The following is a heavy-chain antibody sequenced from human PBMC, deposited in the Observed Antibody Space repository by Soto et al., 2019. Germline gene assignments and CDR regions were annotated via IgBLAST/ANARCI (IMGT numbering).Heavy chain of an antibody. J-gene: IGHJ6*02. Sequence: PGGSLRLSCAASGFTFSSYAMHWVRQAPGKGLEWVAVISYDGSNKYYADSVKGRFTISRDNSKNTLYLQMNSLRAEDTAVYYCARDQITISTSRSYYYGMDVWGQGTTVTVSS. CDR2: ISYDGSNK. CDR1: GFTFSSYA. D-gene: IGHD3-3*01. V-gene: IGHV3-30-3*01. CDR3: ARDQITISTSRSYYYGMDV.